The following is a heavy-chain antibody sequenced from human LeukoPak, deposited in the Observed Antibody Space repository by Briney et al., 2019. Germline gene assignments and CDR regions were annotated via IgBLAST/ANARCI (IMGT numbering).Heavy chain of an antibody. Sequence: ASVKVSCKATGYTFTGYSMHWVRQVPGQGLEWMGWINPNSGGTNFAQKFQGRVTMTRDTSISTACMELSRLRSDDTAVYYSARSKNGYDYFFDYWGQGTLVTVSS. J-gene: IGHJ4*02. CDR2: INPNSGGT. D-gene: IGHD5-12*01. CDR3: ARSKNGYDYFFDY. CDR1: GYTFTGYS. V-gene: IGHV1-2*02.